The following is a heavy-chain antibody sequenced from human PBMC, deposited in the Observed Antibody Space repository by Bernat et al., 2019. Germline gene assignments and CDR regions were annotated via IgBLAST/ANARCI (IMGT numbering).Heavy chain of an antibody. Sequence: QLQLQESGPGLVKPSETLSLTCTVSGGSISGSSYYWGWIRQPPGKGLEWIGSIYYSGSTYYNASLKSRVTISVDTSKNQFSLKLSSVTAADTAVYYCARQRSSSWYSPFEYWGQGTLVTVSS. V-gene: IGHV4-39*01. J-gene: IGHJ4*02. D-gene: IGHD6-13*01. CDR2: IYYSGST. CDR1: GGSISGSSYY. CDR3: ARQRSSSWYSPFEY.